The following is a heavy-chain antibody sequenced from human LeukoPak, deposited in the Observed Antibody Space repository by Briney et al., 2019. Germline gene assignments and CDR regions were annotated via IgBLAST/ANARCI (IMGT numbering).Heavy chain of an antibody. CDR2: IYYSGST. CDR3: AREEMATMNWFDP. D-gene: IGHD5-24*01. J-gene: IGHJ5*02. CDR1: GGSISSGDYY. Sequence: SETLYLTCTVSGGSISSGDYYWSWIRQPPGKGLEWIGYIYYSGSTYYNPSLKSRVTISVDTSKNQFSLKLSSVTAADTAVYYCAREEMATMNWFDPWGQGTLVTVSS. V-gene: IGHV4-30-4*08.